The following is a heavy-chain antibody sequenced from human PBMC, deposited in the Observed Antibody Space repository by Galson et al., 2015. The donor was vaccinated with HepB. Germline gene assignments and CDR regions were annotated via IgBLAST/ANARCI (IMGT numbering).Heavy chain of an antibody. D-gene: IGHD2-15*01. CDR2: ISSSGSTI. Sequence: SLRLSCAASGFTFSDYYMSWIRQAPGKGLEWVSYISSSGSTIYYADSVKGRFTISRDNAKNSLYLQMNSLRAEDTAVYYCARLRVVAAFYYFDYWGQGTLVTVSS. J-gene: IGHJ4*02. V-gene: IGHV3-11*01. CDR1: GFTFSDYY. CDR3: ARLRVVAAFYYFDY.